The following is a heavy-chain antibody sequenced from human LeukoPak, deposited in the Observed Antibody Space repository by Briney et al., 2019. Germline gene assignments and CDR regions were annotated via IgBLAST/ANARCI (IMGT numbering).Heavy chain of an antibody. V-gene: IGHV5-51*01. CDR2: IYPGDSDT. CDR1: GYSFTYYW. Sequence: HGESLKISCKGFGYSFTYYWIGWVRQMPGKGLEWMGIIYPGDSDTRYSPSFQGQVTISADKSISTAYLQWSSLRASDTAMYYCARCGVMATISSCYFDYWGQGTVVTVSS. D-gene: IGHD5-24*01. J-gene: IGHJ4*02. CDR3: ARCGVMATISSCYFDY.